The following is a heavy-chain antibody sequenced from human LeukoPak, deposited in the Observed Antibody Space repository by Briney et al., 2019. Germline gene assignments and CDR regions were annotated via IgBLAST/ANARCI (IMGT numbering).Heavy chain of an antibody. CDR2: IYYSGST. CDR1: GGSISPYY. Sequence: PSETLSLTCTVSGGSISPYYWSWIRQPPGKGLEWIGYIYYSGSTNYNPSLKSRVTVSVDTSKNQFSLKLSSVTAADTAVYYCARAFYPGYYSYMAVWGKGTTVTVSS. CDR3: ARAFYPGYYSYMAV. V-gene: IGHV4-59*01. D-gene: IGHD3-3*02. J-gene: IGHJ6*03.